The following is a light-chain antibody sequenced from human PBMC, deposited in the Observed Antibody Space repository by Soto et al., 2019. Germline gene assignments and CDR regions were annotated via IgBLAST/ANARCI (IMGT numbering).Light chain of an antibody. CDR1: QSVTSNY. CDR2: DTS. Sequence: EIVLTQSPGTLSLSPGERATLSCRASQSVTSNYLAWYQQKPGQAPGLLIYDTSTRASGVPDRFSGSGSGTEFTLTITSLQSEDFAVYYCQQYNNWPYTFGQGTKVDIK. V-gene: IGKV3D-15*01. J-gene: IGKJ2*01. CDR3: QQYNNWPYT.